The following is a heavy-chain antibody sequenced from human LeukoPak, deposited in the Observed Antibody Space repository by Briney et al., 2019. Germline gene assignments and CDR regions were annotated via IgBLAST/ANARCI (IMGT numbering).Heavy chain of an antibody. J-gene: IGHJ6*02. CDR1: GFTFSSYW. CDR2: IKEDGSAK. Sequence: PGGSLRLSCEASGFTFSSYWMSWVRQVPGKGLEWVANIKEDGSAKYYVDSSKGRFTISRDNAKNSLHLEMNSLSVEDTAVYFCARIFEWTGYAMDVWVQGATVIVSS. D-gene: IGHD3-3*01. V-gene: IGHV3-7*01. CDR3: ARIFEWTGYAMDV.